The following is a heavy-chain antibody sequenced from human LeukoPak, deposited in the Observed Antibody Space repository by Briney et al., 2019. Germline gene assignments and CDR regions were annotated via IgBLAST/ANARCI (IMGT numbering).Heavy chain of an antibody. D-gene: IGHD3-22*01. CDR1: GFTFNIYE. V-gene: IGHV3-48*03. J-gene: IGHJ5*02. Sequence: GGSLRLSCTASGFTFNIYEMNWVRQAPGKGLEWISYISSSANTIYYADSVKGRFTISRDNAKNSLYLQMNSLRAEDTAVYYCARDLGQYYDTSDNWFDPWGQGTLVTVSS. CDR2: ISSSANTI. CDR3: ARDLGQYYDTSDNWFDP.